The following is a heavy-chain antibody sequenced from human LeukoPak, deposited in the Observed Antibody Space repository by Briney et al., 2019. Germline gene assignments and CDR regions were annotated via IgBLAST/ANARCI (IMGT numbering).Heavy chain of an antibody. V-gene: IGHV3-23*01. CDR1: GFXFSSYA. Sequence: GGSLRLSCAASGFXFSSYAISWVRQAPGKGREWVSSISGSNDNTYYADSVKDRFTISRDNSKNTLSLQMNSLRAEDTAVYYCAKGRGTTVTSAANYWGQGTLVTVSS. D-gene: IGHD4-17*01. CDR2: ISGSNDNT. CDR3: AKGRGTTVTSAANY. J-gene: IGHJ4*02.